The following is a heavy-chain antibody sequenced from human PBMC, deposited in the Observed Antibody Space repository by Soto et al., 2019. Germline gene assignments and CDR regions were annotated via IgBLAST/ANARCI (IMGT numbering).Heavy chain of an antibody. CDR3: ATGRPYGSGSYYFDY. V-gene: IGHV1-18*01. Sequence: GASVKVSCKASGYTFTSYGISWVRQAPGQGLEWMGWISAYNGNTNYAQKLQGRVTMTTDTSTSTAYMELSSLRSEDTAVYYCATGRPYGSGSYYFDYWXQGTLVTVSS. D-gene: IGHD3-10*01. CDR2: ISAYNGNT. J-gene: IGHJ4*02. CDR1: GYTFTSYG.